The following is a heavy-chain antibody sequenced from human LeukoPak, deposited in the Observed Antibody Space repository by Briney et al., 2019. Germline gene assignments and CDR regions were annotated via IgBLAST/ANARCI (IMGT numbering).Heavy chain of an antibody. J-gene: IGHJ4*02. CDR2: IYPGDSDT. CDR1: GYSFTSYW. V-gene: IGHV5-51*01. D-gene: IGHD2-8*01. CDR3: ARQPAPSCTNGVCYIIGGFDY. Sequence: GESLKISCKGSGYSFTSYWVGWVRQMPGKGLEWMGIIYPGDSDTRYSPSFQGQVTISADKSISTAYLQWSSLKASDTAMYYCARQPAPSCTNGVCYIIGGFDYWGQGTLVTVSS.